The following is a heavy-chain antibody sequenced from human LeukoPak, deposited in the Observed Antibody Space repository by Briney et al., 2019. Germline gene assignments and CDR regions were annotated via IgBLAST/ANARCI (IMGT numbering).Heavy chain of an antibody. CDR2: INGDGSNT. V-gene: IGHV3-74*01. J-gene: IGHJ4*02. Sequence: GGSLRLSCAASGFTFSSYWTHWVRQAPGKGLVWVSRINGDGSNTGYADPVKGRFTISRDNAKNTLYLQMNSLRAEDTAVYYCVRAYDFWSQGTLVTVSS. D-gene: IGHD3-3*01. CDR1: GFTFSSYW. CDR3: VRAYDF.